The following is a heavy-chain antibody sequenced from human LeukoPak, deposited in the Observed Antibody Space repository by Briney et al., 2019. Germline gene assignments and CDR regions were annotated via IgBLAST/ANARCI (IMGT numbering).Heavy chain of an antibody. CDR3: TKDYGGDPFDY. V-gene: IGHV3-23*01. CDR2: ISVSDDT. Sequence: SGGSLRLSCAASGFTFSSYGMHWVRQAPGKGLEWVSVISVSDDTSYADSVKGRFTISRDNSKNTLYLQVNSLRVEDTAVYYCTKDYGGDPFDYWGQGTLVTVSS. J-gene: IGHJ4*02. D-gene: IGHD4-23*01. CDR1: GFTFSSYG.